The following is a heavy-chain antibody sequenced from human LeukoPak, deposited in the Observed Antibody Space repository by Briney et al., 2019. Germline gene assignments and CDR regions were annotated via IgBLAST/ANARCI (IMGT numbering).Heavy chain of an antibody. V-gene: IGHV4-39*07. CDR3: ARVGYCSSTSCYVFDY. D-gene: IGHD2-2*01. J-gene: IGHJ4*02. CDR1: GGSISSSTYY. CDR2: IYHSGST. Sequence: PSETLSLTCTVSGGSISSSTYYWGWIRQPPGKGLEWIGSIYHSGSTNYNPSLKSRVTISVDKSKDQFSLKLSSVTAADTAVYYCARVGYCSSTSCYVFDYWGQGTLVTVSS.